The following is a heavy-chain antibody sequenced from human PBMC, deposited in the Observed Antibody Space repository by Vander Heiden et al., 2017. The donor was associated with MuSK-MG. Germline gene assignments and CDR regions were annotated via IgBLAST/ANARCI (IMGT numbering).Heavy chain of an antibody. D-gene: IGHD4-17*01. CDR3: GTTGTTGHAPNYFDY. Sequence: EVQLLESGGGLVQPGGSLRLSCAASGFTFSSYAMSWVRQAPGKGLEWVSAIRGSGGSTYYADSVKGRFTISRDNSKNTLYLQMNSLRAEDTAVYYCGTTGTTGHAPNYFDYWGQGTLVNVAS. J-gene: IGHJ4*02. CDR2: IRGSGGST. V-gene: IGHV3-23*01. CDR1: GFTFSSYA.